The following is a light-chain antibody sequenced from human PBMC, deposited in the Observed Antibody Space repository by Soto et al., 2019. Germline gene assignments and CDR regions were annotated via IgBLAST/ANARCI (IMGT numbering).Light chain of an antibody. CDR1: SSDVGNYNL. CDR2: ATR. Sequence: QSALTQPASVSGSPGQSITISCTGTSSDVGNYNLVSWYQQHPGKAPKLIIYATRKRPSGVSNRYSGSKSGNTASLTISGLQAEDEADYYCCSYAGSHVVFGGGTKLTVL. CDR3: CSYAGSHVV. V-gene: IGLV2-23*01. J-gene: IGLJ2*01.